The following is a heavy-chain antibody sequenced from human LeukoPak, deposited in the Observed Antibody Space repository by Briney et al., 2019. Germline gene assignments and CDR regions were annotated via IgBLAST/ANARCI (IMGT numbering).Heavy chain of an antibody. CDR3: AKVGPYSFGYG. Sequence: PSETLSLTCAVSGYSISSGRQWGWVRQPPGKGLEWIASIDHTGTTSYSSPLQIRVTMSGDTSSNYFSLPLSSVTAADTAMYYCAKVGPYSFGYGWGQGTLVTVSS. D-gene: IGHD5-18*01. CDR2: IDHTGTT. V-gene: IGHV4-38-2*01. J-gene: IGHJ4*02. CDR1: GYSISSGRQ.